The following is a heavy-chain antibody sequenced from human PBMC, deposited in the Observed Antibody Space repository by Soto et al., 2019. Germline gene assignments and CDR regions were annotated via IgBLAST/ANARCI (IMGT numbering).Heavy chain of an antibody. D-gene: IGHD3-3*01. CDR2: INHSGST. Sequence: PSETLCLTCAVYGGSFSGYYWSWIRQPPGKGLEWIGEINHSGSTNYNPSLKSRVTISVDTSKNQFSLKLSSVTAADTAVYYCAGGLVYYDFWSGYKTFDYWGQGTLVTVSS. J-gene: IGHJ4*02. V-gene: IGHV4-34*01. CDR1: GGSFSGYY. CDR3: AGGLVYYDFWSGYKTFDY.